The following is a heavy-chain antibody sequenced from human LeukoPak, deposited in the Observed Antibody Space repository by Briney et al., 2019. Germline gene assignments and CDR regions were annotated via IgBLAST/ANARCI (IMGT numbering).Heavy chain of an antibody. CDR3: AGGQGWLADY. V-gene: IGHV3-7*05. CDR2: IKQDGSEK. J-gene: IGHJ4*02. Sequence: PGGSLRLSCEASGFTFSAYAMTWVRQAPGKGLEWVADIKQDGSEKYYVDSVKGRLTISRDNARNSVYLQINSLRAEDTAVYYCAGGQGWLADYWGQGTLLTVSS. D-gene: IGHD6-19*01. CDR1: GFTFSAYA.